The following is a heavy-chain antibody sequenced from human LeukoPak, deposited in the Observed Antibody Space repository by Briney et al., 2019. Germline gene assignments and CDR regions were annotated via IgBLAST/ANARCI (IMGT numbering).Heavy chain of an antibody. D-gene: IGHD3-22*01. CDR3: ARDVYNDDGIDY. J-gene: IGHJ4*02. CDR2: TSSSGSTI. V-gene: IGHV3-48*03. CDR1: GFTFSSYE. Sequence: PGGSLRLSCAASGFTFSSYEMHWVRQAPGKGLQWVSYTSSSGSTIYYAGSVKGRFTISRDNAKNSLYLQMNSLRAEDTAVYYCARDVYNDDGIDYWGQGTLVTVAS.